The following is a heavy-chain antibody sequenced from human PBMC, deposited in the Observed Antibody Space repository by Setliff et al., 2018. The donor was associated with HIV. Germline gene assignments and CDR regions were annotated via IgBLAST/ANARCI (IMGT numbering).Heavy chain of an antibody. CDR3: AKTTGSVLGTYYFDS. V-gene: IGHV3-43D*03. CDR2: VTWNGVTA. J-gene: IGHJ4*02. CDR1: GFIFNDHV. Sequence: GGSLRLSCAASGFIFNDHVMHWVRQVPGKGLEWVSLVTWNGVTAYYADSVKGRFTASRDNSKNAFYLQMNSLRLDDTAIYYCAKTTGSVLGTYYFDSWGQGTRVTVSS. D-gene: IGHD3-16*01.